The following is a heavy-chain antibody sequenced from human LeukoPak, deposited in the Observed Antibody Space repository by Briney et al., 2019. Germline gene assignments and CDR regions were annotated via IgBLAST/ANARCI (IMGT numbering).Heavy chain of an antibody. J-gene: IGHJ5*01. D-gene: IGHD4-17*01. Sequence: PGGSLRLSCAASGFTFSSYWMHWVRQAPGKGLVWVSRINSVGSSTNYADSVKGRFTISRDNSKNTLYLQMNSLRAEDTAVYYCAKDYGDYDEYSWFDSWGQGTLVTVSS. CDR1: GFTFSSYW. V-gene: IGHV3-74*01. CDR3: AKDYGDYDEYSWFDS. CDR2: INSVGSST.